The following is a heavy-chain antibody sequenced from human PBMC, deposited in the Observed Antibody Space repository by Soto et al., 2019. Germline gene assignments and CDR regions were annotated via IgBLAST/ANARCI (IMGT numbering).Heavy chain of an antibody. J-gene: IGHJ4*02. D-gene: IGHD3-22*01. Sequence: GASVKVSCKASGYTFTGYYMHWVRQAPGQGLEWMGWINPNSGGTNYAQKFQGRVTMTRDTSISTAYMELSRLRSDDTAVYYCARVEPTYYYDSSGYSLDYWGQGTLVPVSS. CDR1: GYTFTGYY. V-gene: IGHV1-2*02. CDR2: INPNSGGT. CDR3: ARVEPTYYYDSSGYSLDY.